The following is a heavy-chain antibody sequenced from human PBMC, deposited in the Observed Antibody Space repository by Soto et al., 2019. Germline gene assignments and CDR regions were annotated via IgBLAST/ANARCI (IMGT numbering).Heavy chain of an antibody. CDR2: ISGDSGNT. CDR1: GYMFTKSA. D-gene: IGHD3-10*01. J-gene: IGHJ4*03. CDR3: ARYGVAAVNFNFDY. Sequence: ASVKVSCKASGYMFTKSAMHWVRQAPGQRLEWMGWISGDSGNTKYSPKLQDRVTITRDTSASTAYMELSSLRSEDTALYYCARYGVAAVNFNFDYWGQGTLVTVSS. V-gene: IGHV1-3*01.